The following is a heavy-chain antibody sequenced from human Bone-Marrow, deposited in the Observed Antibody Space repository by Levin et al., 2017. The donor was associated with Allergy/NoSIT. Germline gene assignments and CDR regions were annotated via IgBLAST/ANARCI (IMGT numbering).Heavy chain of an antibody. CDR3: AADTVSTSDYAMDF. D-gene: IGHD4-17*01. CDR2: IKREIEGKTT. V-gene: IGHV3-15*01. J-gene: IGHJ6*02. CDR1: EFIFKNAW. Sequence: KSGGSLRLSCTTSEFIFKNAWMNWVRQAPGKGLEWVARIKREIEGKTTDYPAPVRGRFSVSRDASKNTLYLQLNGLETEDTAVYYCAADTVSTSDYAMDFWGQGTTVTVSS.